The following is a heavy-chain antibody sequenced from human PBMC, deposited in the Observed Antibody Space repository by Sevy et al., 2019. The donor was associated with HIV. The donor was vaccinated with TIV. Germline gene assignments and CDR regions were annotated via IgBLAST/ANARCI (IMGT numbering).Heavy chain of an antibody. V-gene: IGHV7-4-1*02. D-gene: IGHD2-2*01. J-gene: IGHJ6*02. CDR1: GYTFISYG. Sequence: ASVKVSCKASGYTFISYGMNWVRQAPGQGLEWMGWINTNTGNPTDAQGFTGRFVFSLDTSINTAYLQISSLKAEDTAVYYCARTSRGIVVVPAAQHYYGMDVWCQGTTVTVSS. CDR3: ARTSRGIVVVPAAQHYYGMDV. CDR2: INTNTGNP.